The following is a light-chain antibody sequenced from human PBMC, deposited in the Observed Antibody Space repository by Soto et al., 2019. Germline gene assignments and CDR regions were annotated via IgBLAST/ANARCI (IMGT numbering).Light chain of an antibody. V-gene: IGKV1-27*01. Sequence: DIQMTQSPSSLSASVGDRVTISCRASQGISNYLAWYQQKPGKAPRLLIYAASSLQSGVSVRFTGSGSGTDFTLTISSLQPEDVATYYCQNYNWPPFTFGPGTKVDLK. CDR2: AAS. J-gene: IGKJ3*01. CDR1: QGISNY. CDR3: QNYNWPPFT.